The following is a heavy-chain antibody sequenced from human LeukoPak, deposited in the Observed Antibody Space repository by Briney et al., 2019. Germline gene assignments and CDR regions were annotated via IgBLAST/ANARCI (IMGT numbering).Heavy chain of an antibody. CDR1: GFTFGDYA. V-gene: IGHV3-49*04. CDR2: IRSRAYGGTT. Sequence: PGRSLRLSCTASGFTFGDYAMSWVRQAPGKGLEWAGFIRSRAYGGTTEYAASVKSRFTISRDDSKSIAYLQMNSLKTEDTAVYYCTRLMDTAMVDYWGQGTLVTVSS. D-gene: IGHD5-18*01. CDR3: TRLMDTAMVDY. J-gene: IGHJ4*02.